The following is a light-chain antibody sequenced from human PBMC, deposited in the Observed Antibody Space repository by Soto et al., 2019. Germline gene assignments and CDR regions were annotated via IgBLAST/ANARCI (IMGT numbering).Light chain of an antibody. J-gene: IGKJ4*01. Sequence: PGESATLSCRASQSVTSNYLAWYQQKPGQAPSLLIYRASSRATGIPDRFSDSGSGTDFTLIISRLEPEDFAVYYCQQYGSSPLTFGGGTKVDIK. CDR3: QQYGSSPLT. CDR2: RAS. CDR1: QSVTSNY. V-gene: IGKV3-20*01.